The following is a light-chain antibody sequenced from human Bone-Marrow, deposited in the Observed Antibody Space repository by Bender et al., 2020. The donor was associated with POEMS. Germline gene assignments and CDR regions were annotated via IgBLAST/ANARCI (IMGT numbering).Light chain of an antibody. CDR1: SSDIGANNY. CDR2: DVS. V-gene: IGLV2-11*01. CDR3: CSYAGSYTFYV. Sequence: QSALTQPRSVSGSPGQSVTISCTGTSSDIGANNYVSWYRQHPGEAPKLMIYDVSRRPSGVPDRFSGSKSGNTASLTISGLQAEDEADYYCCSYAGSYTFYVFGTGTKVTVL. J-gene: IGLJ1*01.